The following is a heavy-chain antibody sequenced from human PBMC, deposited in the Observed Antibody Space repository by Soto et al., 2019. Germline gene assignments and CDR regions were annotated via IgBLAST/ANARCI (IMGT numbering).Heavy chain of an antibody. CDR3: ARKEYDYIWGSSEAIDY. CDR1: GFTFSSYS. D-gene: IGHD3-16*01. CDR2: ISSSSTI. Sequence: EVQLVESGGGLVQPGGSLRLSCAASGFTFSSYSMNWVRQAPGKGLEWVSYISSSSTIYYADSVKGRFTISRDNAKNSLYLQMNSLRAEDTAVYYCARKEYDYIWGSSEAIDYWGQGTLVTVSS. J-gene: IGHJ4*02. V-gene: IGHV3-48*01.